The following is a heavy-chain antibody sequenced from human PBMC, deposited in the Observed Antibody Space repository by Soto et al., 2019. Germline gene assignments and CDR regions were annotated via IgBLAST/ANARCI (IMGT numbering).Heavy chain of an antibody. D-gene: IGHD3-3*01. CDR2: ISYDGSNK. CDR3: AKASTIFGVDSTLDY. CDR1: GFTFSSYG. Sequence: GGSLRLSCAASGFTFSSYGMHWVRQAPGKGLEWVAVISYDGSNKYYADSVKGRFTISRDNSKNALYLQMNSLRAEDTAVYYCAKASTIFGVDSTLDYWGQGTLVTVSS. J-gene: IGHJ4*02. V-gene: IGHV3-30*18.